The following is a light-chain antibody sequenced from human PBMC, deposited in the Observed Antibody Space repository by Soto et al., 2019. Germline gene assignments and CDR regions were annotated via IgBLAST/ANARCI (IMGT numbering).Light chain of an antibody. V-gene: IGLV2-14*01. CDR1: GSDVGGYNY. J-gene: IGLJ2*01. CDR3: CSFTSSNTWV. Sequence: QSALTQPASVSGSPGQSITISCTGTGSDVGGYNYVSWYQQYPGKAPKLMIFEVRSRPSGVSDRFSGSKSGNTASLTISGLQTGDEGDYYCCSFTSSNTWVFGGGTQLTVL. CDR2: EVR.